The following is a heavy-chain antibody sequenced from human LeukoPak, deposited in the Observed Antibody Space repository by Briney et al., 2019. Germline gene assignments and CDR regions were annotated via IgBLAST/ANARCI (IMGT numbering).Heavy chain of an antibody. CDR2: ISSNDGNT. CDR3: ARVDILTGYYFFDS. Sequence: ASVKVSCKASGYTFTSYGISWVRQAPGQGLEWMGWISSNDGNTYYVQNFQGRVTMTTDTSTSTAYMELRSLRSDDTAVYYCARVDILTGYYFFDSWGQGTLVTASS. J-gene: IGHJ4*02. D-gene: IGHD3-9*01. V-gene: IGHV1-18*01. CDR1: GYTFTSYG.